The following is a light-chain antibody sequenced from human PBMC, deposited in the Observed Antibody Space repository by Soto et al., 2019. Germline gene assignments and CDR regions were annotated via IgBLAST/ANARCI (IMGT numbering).Light chain of an antibody. V-gene: IGKV3-11*01. CDR1: QSVSSY. CDR2: EAS. Sequence: EIVLTQSPATLSLSPGERATLSCRASQSVSSYLAWYQQKPGQAPRLLIYEASNRATGIPARFSGSGSGTGFTLTISSLEPEDFAVYYCQQRSNWPPITFGQGTRLEIK. J-gene: IGKJ5*01. CDR3: QQRSNWPPIT.